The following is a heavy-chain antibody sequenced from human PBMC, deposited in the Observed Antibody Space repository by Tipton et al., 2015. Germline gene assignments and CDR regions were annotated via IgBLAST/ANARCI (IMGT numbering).Heavy chain of an antibody. V-gene: IGHV4-59*12. CDR1: GGSISNYY. CDR2: ISYSGRP. Sequence: TLSLTCTVSGGSISNYYWNWIRQPPGKGLEWIGYISYSGRPNYTPSLRSRVTISVDAPKNQLSLQLSSITAADTAVYYCARGHYVSGWYSHYFDLWGRGSLVTVSS. J-gene: IGHJ2*01. CDR3: ARGHYVSGWYSHYFDL. D-gene: IGHD6-19*01.